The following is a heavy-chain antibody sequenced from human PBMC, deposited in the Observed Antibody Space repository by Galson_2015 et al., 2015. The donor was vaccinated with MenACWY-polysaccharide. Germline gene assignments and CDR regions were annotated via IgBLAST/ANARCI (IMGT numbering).Heavy chain of an antibody. D-gene: IGHD2-15*01. J-gene: IGHJ6*02. Sequence: SLRLSCAASGSTFSSYAMSWVRQAPGKGLEWVSAFSGSGGSTYYADSVKGRFTISRDNSKNTLYLQMNSLRAEDTAVYYCAKRWYYYYGMDVWGQGTTVTVSS. V-gene: IGHV3-23*01. CDR2: FSGSGGST. CDR3: AKRWYYYYGMDV. CDR1: GSTFSSYA.